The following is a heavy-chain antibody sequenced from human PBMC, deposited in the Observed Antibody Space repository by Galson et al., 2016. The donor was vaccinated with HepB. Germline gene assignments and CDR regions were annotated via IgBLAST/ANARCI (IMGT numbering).Heavy chain of an antibody. V-gene: IGHV3-53*01. J-gene: IGHJ2*01. CDR1: GFTFSSFS. D-gene: IGHD3-3*01. CDR3: ASLRFKGFDL. Sequence: SLRLSCAVSGFTFSSFSMNWVRQAPGKGLEWVSVIYSGGSTYYADSVKGRFTISRDNSKNTLYLQMNSLRAEDTAVYYCASLRFKGFDLWGRGTLVTVSS. CDR2: IYSGGST.